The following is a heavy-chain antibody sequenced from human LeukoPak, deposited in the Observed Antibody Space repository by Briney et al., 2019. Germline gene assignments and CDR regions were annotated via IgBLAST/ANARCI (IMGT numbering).Heavy chain of an antibody. CDR1: GFTFSSYW. J-gene: IGHJ4*02. CDR3: ARVKYDSSGYYGILDY. Sequence: GGSLRLSCAASGFTFSSYWMSWVRQAPGKGLEWVSYISSSGSTIYYADSVKGRFTISRDNARNSLYLQMNSLRAEDTAVYYCARVKYDSSGYYGILDYWGQGTLVTVSS. V-gene: IGHV3-48*04. CDR2: ISSSGSTI. D-gene: IGHD3-22*01.